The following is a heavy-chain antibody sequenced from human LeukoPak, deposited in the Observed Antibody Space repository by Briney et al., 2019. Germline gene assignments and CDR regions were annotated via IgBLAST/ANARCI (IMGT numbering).Heavy chain of an antibody. Sequence: GESLKISCKGSGYSFTSYWIGWVRQMPGKGLEWMGIIYPGDSDTRYSPSFQGQVTISADKSISTAYLQWSSLKASDTAMYYCARIIRNYDYVWGSYSHFDYWGQGTLVTVSS. J-gene: IGHJ4*02. CDR2: IYPGDSDT. CDR1: GYSFTSYW. D-gene: IGHD3-16*01. V-gene: IGHV5-51*01. CDR3: ARIIRNYDYVWGSYSHFDY.